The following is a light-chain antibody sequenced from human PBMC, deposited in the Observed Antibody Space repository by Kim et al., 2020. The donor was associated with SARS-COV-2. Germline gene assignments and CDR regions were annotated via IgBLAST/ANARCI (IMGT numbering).Light chain of an antibody. Sequence: DIQMTQSPSAMSASIGDRVSTTCRASQDIGEYLAWFQQKPGEAPRRLIYAASNLQSGVPSRFSGRGSGTEFTLTISSLQPEDFATYYCLQHVSYPRTFGQGTKLEIK. CDR3: LQHVSYPRT. J-gene: IGKJ2*02. CDR2: AAS. V-gene: IGKV1-17*03. CDR1: QDIGEY.